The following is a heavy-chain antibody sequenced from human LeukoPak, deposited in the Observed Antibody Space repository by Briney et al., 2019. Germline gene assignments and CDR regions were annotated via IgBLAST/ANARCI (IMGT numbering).Heavy chain of an antibody. Sequence: PGRSLRLSCAASGFTFSSYWMSWVRQAPGKGLEWVANIKQDGSEKYYVDSVKGRFTISRDNAKNSLYLQMNSLRAEDTAVYYCAREGTYSSGWYGGWGQGTLVTVSS. CDR1: GFTFSSYW. CDR3: AREGTYSSGWYGG. D-gene: IGHD6-19*01. CDR2: IKQDGSEK. J-gene: IGHJ4*02. V-gene: IGHV3-7*03.